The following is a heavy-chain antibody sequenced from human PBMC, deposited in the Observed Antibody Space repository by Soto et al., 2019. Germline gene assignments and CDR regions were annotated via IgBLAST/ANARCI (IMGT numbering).Heavy chain of an antibody. CDR3: PRTSENCGDYRYDY. J-gene: IGHJ4*02. D-gene: IGHD4-17*01. V-gene: IGHV3-23*01. CDR2: ISASGGST. Sequence: PGGSLRLSCASSGFTFSSYAMSWVHQAPAKRLEWVSSISASGGSTYYADSVKGRLTISRDNSKSPLYLQLNSLSTDNTAVSYCPRTSENCGDYRYDYWGQGTL. CDR1: GFTFSSYA.